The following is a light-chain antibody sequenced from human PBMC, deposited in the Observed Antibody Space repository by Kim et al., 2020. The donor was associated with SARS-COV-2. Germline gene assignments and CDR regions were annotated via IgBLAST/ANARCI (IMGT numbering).Light chain of an antibody. CDR2: KAS. J-gene: IGKJ2*01. Sequence: TLSASVGDRVIITCRASQSNSMWLAWYQQKPGKAPKLLISKASSLQSGVPSRFSGSGSVTQFTLTISSLQPDDFGTYYCQQYDNYFGQGTKLEI. CDR3: QQYDNY. V-gene: IGKV1-5*03. CDR1: QSNSMW.